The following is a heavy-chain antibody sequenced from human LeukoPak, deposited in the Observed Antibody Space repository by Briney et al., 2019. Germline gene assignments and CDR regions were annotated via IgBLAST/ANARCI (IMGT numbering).Heavy chain of an antibody. CDR1: GGSISSNNW. D-gene: IGHD3-22*01. Sequence: PSETLSLTYAVSGGSISSNNWWIWVRQSPEKGLEWIGEIYHDGSTNYNPSLKSRVTISMDKSKNQLSLKLNFVTAADTAVYYCARADESKGYPWGQGTLVTVSS. CDR3: ARADESKGYP. J-gene: IGHJ5*02. V-gene: IGHV4-4*02. CDR2: IYHDGST.